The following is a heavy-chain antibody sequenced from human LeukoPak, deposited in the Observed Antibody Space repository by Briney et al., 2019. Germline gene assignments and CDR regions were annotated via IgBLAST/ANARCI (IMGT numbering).Heavy chain of an antibody. CDR3: AKDSGYDFLGADY. CDR1: GFTFRSHA. J-gene: IGHJ4*02. Sequence: PGGSLRLSCAASGFTFRSHAMNWVRQAPGKGLEWVSHISGSGVSTYYADSVKGRFTISRDNSKNTLYLQMNSLRAEDTAVYYCAKDSGYDFLGADYWGQGTLVTVSS. V-gene: IGHV3-23*01. CDR2: ISGSGVST. D-gene: IGHD5-12*01.